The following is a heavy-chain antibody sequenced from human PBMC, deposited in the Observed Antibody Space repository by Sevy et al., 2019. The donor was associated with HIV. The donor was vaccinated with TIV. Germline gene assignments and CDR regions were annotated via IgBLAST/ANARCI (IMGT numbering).Heavy chain of an antibody. CDR1: GFIFSNYD. D-gene: IGHD3-22*01. V-gene: IGHV3-21*01. J-gene: IGHJ4*02. CDR3: ARALDYYDSGGYFY. Sequence: GESLKISCVASGFIFSNYDMNWVRQAPGKGLEWVSSISSASSCIYYADSVKGRFTISRDNAKDSLYLLMHSLRAEDTATYYCARALDYYDSGGYFYWGRGTLVTVSS. CDR2: ISSASSCI.